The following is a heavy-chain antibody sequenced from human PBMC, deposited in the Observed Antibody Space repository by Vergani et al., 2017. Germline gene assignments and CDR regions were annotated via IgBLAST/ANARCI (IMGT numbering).Heavy chain of an antibody. CDR3: ARGRYCSGGSCRNYYYYYMDV. D-gene: IGHD2-15*01. J-gene: IGHJ6*03. V-gene: IGHV1-69*12. CDR2: IIPIFGTA. Sequence: QVQLVQSGAEVKKPGSSVKVSCKASGGTFSSYAISWVRQAPGQGLEWMGGIIPIFGTANYAQKFQGRVTITADESTSTAYMELSSLGSEDTAVYYCARGRYCSGGSCRNYYYYYMDVWGKGTTVTVSS. CDR1: GGTFSSYA.